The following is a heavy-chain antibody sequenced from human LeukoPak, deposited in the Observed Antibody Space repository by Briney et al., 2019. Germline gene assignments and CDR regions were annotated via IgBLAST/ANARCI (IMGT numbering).Heavy chain of an antibody. V-gene: IGHV4-59*01. CDR1: GGSISSYY. Sequence: SETLSLTCTVSGGSISSYYWSWIRQPPGKGLEWIGHIYYSGSTNYNPSLKSRVTISVDTSKNQFSLKLSSVTAADTAVYYCARGKPYYYYYYMDVWGKGTTVTVSS. J-gene: IGHJ6*03. CDR3: ARGKPYYYYYYMDV. CDR2: IYYSGST.